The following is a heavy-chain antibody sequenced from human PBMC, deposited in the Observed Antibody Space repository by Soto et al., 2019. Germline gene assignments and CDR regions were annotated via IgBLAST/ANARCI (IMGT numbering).Heavy chain of an antibody. CDR2: ISSTTNYI. V-gene: IGHV3-21*06. J-gene: IGHJ4*02. Sequence: PGGSLRLSCAASGFTFTRYSMNWVRQAPGKGLEWVSSISSTTNYIYYGDSMKGRFTISRDNAKNSLYLEMNSLRAEDTAVYYCARESEDLTSNFDYWGQGTFVTVFS. CDR1: GFTFTRYS. CDR3: ARESEDLTSNFDY.